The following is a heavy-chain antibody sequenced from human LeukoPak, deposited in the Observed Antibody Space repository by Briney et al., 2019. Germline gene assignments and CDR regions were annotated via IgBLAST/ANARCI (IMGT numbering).Heavy chain of an antibody. CDR1: GFTFSSYA. J-gene: IGHJ3*02. V-gene: IGHV3-23*01. CDR2: ISGSGGST. Sequence: PGGSLRLSCAASGFTFSSYAMSRVRQAPGKGLEWVSAISGSGGSTYYADSVKGRFTISRDNSKNTLYLQMNSLRAKDTAVYYCAKAPYCSGGSCYHDAFDIWGQGTMVTVSS. D-gene: IGHD2-15*01. CDR3: AKAPYCSGGSCYHDAFDI.